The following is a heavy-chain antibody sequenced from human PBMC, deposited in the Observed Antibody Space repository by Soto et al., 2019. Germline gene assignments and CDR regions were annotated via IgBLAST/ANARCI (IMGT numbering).Heavy chain of an antibody. CDR3: ARGGGWVGEASFDS. CDR2: INAGNGRE. Sequence: QVQLEQSGAEVKKPGASVKVSCKTSGYTFTSYTLHWVRQAPGQGLEWMGWINAGNGREKYSQRFQDRVSLSTDKPATTAYMELRSLGSEDKAVYYCARGGGWVGEASFDSWGQGTQVTVSS. CDR1: GYTFTSYT. V-gene: IGHV1-3*01. D-gene: IGHD3-10*01. J-gene: IGHJ4*02.